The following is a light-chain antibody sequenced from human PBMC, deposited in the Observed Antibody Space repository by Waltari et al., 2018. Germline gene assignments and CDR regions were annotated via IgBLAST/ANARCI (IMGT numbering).Light chain of an antibody. J-gene: IGKJ4*01. CDR3: QQYDNLPLS. Sequence: DIQMTQSPSSLSASVGARVTITCQASQDISNYLNWYQQKPGKAPKLLIYDASDLETGVPSRFSGSESGTDFTVTISSLQPEDIATYYCQQYDNLPLSFGGGTKVEIK. CDR2: DAS. V-gene: IGKV1-33*01. CDR1: QDISNY.